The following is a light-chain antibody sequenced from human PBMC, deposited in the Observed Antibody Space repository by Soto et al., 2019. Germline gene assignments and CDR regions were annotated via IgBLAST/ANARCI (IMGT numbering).Light chain of an antibody. CDR1: QSISSY. Sequence: EIVMTQSPETLSVSAGERATLSCRATQSISSYLAWSQLKPGQAPRLLIYGVSTRATGIPARFSGSGSGTEFTLAISSLQAEDVAVYYCQQYSDWHSITFGQGTRLEIK. CDR2: GVS. J-gene: IGKJ5*01. CDR3: QQYSDWHSIT. V-gene: IGKV3-15*01.